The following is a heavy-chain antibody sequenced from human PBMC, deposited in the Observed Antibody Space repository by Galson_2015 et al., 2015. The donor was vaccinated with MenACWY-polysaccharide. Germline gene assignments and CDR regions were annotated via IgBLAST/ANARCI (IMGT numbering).Heavy chain of an antibody. CDR1: GGSLTAYY. J-gene: IGHJ1*01. CDR3: AREFHP. Sequence: ETLSLTCSVSGGSLTAYYWAWIRQPPGKGLEWIGLIYTSGSTKYNPSLKSRVTISLDMSKNQFSLNLSSVTAADTAIYYCAREFHPWGQGTLVTVSS. CDR2: IYTSGST. V-gene: IGHV4-4*08.